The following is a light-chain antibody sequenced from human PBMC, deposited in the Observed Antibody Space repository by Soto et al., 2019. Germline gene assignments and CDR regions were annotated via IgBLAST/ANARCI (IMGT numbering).Light chain of an antibody. CDR2: GNN. Sequence: QSVLTQPPSLSGAPGLRVTISCTGSSSNIGAADDVHWYQQLPGTAPKLLLYGNNNRPSGVPDRFSGSKSGTSASLAITGLQAEDEAEYYCQSYDSSLSSWVFGGGTKLTVL. J-gene: IGLJ3*02. CDR3: QSYDSSLSSWV. V-gene: IGLV1-40*01. CDR1: SSNIGAADD.